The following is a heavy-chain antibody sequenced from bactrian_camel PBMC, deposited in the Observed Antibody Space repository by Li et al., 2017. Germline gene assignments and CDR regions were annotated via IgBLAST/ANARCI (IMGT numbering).Heavy chain of an antibody. Sequence: QVQLVESGGGSVQAGGSLRLSCAASGYTYNRNCMAWFRQAPGEEREGLATLDSSGITAYADSVKGRFTISKDNVLNILYLQMDNLKPEDTALYRCGASWDVTAPAYLGRIAYPWSGYWGEGTQVTVS. J-gene: IGHJ6*01. V-gene: IGHV3S53*01. CDR3: GASWDVTAPAYLGRIAYPWSGY. CDR2: LDSSGIT. CDR1: GYTYNRNC. D-gene: IGHD1*01.